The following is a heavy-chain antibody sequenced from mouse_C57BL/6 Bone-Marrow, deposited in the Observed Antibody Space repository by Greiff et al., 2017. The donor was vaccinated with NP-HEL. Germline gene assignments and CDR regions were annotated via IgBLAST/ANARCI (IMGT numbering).Heavy chain of an antibody. Sequence: EVKLVESGAELVRPGASVKLSCTASGFNIKDDYMHWVKQRPEQGLEWIGWIDPENGDTEYASKFQGKATITADTSSNTAYLQLSSLTSEDTAVYYCTTSSSYDWDYWGQGTTLTVSS. D-gene: IGHD1-1*01. CDR3: TTSSSYDWDY. V-gene: IGHV14-4*01. J-gene: IGHJ2*01. CDR2: IDPENGDT. CDR1: GFNIKDDY.